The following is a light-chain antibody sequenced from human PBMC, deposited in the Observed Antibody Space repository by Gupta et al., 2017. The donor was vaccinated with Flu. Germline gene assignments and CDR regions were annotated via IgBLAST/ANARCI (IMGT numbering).Light chain of an antibody. CDR2: GAS. J-gene: IGKJ1*01. V-gene: IGKV3-15*01. Sequence: EIVMTQSPATLSVSPGDRVTLSCRASLSVSSNLAWYQQKFGQAPRLLIYGASTRATGIPARFSASGSGTEFTLTISSLQSEDFALYYCQQHDNWHWTFGQGTKVEIK. CDR1: LSVSSN. CDR3: QQHDNWHWT.